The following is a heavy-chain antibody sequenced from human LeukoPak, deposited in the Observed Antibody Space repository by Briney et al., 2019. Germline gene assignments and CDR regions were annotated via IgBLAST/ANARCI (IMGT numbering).Heavy chain of an antibody. Sequence: TPSETLSLTCTVSGGSISSYYWSWIRQPPGKGLEWIGYIYTSGSTNYNPSLKSRVTISVDTSKNQFSLKLSSVTAADTAVYYCVAGGSYRPFDYWGQGTLVTVSS. D-gene: IGHD1-26*01. CDR3: VAGGSYRPFDY. J-gene: IGHJ4*02. CDR2: IYTSGST. CDR1: GGSISSYY. V-gene: IGHV4-4*09.